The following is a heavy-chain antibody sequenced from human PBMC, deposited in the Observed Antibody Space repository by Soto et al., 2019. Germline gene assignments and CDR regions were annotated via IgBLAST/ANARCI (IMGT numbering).Heavy chain of an antibody. J-gene: IGHJ3*01. V-gene: IGHV4-30-4*08. Sequence: SETLSLTCSVSGAIVTSGENYWSWVRQPPGKGLEWIGYIYDSGVTNYTPALKSRVTLSLDRPNNEVSLKLRSVTAADTAVYFCVRDLAHGYTCNVWAHGPLVT. CDR1: GAIVTSGENY. CDR3: VRDLAHGYTCNV. D-gene: IGHD5-18*01. CDR2: IYDSGVT.